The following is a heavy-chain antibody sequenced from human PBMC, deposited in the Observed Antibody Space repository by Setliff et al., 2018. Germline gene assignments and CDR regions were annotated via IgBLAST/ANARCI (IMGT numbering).Heavy chain of an antibody. Sequence: ASVKVSCKASGYTFTSYGISWVRQAPGQGLEWMGWISAYNGNTNYAQKLQGRVTMTTDTSTSTAYMELRSLRSDDTAVYYCARGRDIVGATGGAFDIWGQGTMVTVSS. CDR2: ISAYNGNT. D-gene: IGHD1-26*01. J-gene: IGHJ3*02. V-gene: IGHV1-18*01. CDR1: GYTFTSYG. CDR3: ARGRDIVGATGGAFDI.